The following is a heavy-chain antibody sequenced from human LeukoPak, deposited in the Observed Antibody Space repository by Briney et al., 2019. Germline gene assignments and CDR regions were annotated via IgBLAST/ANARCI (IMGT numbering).Heavy chain of an antibody. V-gene: IGHV3-9*03. CDR3: AKDMSAAAGTVIDY. CDR1: GFTFDDYA. Sequence: GRSLRLSCAASGFTFDDYAMHWVRQAPGKGLEWVSGISWNSGSIGYADSVKGRFTISRDNAKNSLYLQMNSLRAEDMALYYCAKDMSAAAGTVIDYWGQGTLVTVSS. D-gene: IGHD6-13*01. CDR2: ISWNSGSI. J-gene: IGHJ4*02.